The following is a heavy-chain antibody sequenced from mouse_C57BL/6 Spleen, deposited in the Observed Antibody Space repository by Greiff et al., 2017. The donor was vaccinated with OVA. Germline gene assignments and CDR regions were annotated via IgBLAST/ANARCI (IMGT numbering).Heavy chain of an antibody. D-gene: IGHD1-1*01. Sequence: QIQLQQPGAELVMPGASVKLSCKASGYTFTSYWMHRVKQRPGQGLEWIGEIDPSDSYTNYNQKFKGKSTLTVDKSSSTAYMQLSSLTSEDSAVYYCARGGYYGSSPYYAMDYWGQGTSVTVSS. CDR1: GYTFTSYW. J-gene: IGHJ4*01. V-gene: IGHV1-69*01. CDR2: IDPSDSYT. CDR3: ARGGYYGSSPYYAMDY.